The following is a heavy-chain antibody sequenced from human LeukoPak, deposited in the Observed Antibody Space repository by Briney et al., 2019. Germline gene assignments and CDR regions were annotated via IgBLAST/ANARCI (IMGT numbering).Heavy chain of an antibody. CDR2: ISAYNGNT. D-gene: IGHD6-19*01. Sequence: ASVTVSCKASGYTFTSYGISWVRQAPGQGREWMGWISAYNGNTNYAQKLQGRVTMTTDTSTSTAYMELRSLRSDDTAVYYCARDVGEIAVAGGLEAAFDIRGQGTMVTVSS. CDR1: GYTFTSYG. J-gene: IGHJ3*02. CDR3: ARDVGEIAVAGGLEAAFDI. V-gene: IGHV1-18*04.